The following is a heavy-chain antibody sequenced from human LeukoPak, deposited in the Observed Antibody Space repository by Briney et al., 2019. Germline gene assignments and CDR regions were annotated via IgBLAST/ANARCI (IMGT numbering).Heavy chain of an antibody. V-gene: IGHV3-21*01. D-gene: IGHD3-10*01. CDR3: GRLGGGSSNYGSGSFLY. Sequence: PGGSLRLSCAASGFAFSDHNMAWVRQAPGKGLEWVSSISSSSTYINYADSVKGRFTISRDTAKNSLHLQMNSLRAEDTAVYFWGRLGGGSSNYGSGSFLYWGQGTLVTVSS. J-gene: IGHJ4*02. CDR2: ISSSSTYI. CDR1: GFAFSDHN.